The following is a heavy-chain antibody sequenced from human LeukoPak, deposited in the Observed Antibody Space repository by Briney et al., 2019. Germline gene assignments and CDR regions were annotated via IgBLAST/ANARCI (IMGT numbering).Heavy chain of an antibody. V-gene: IGHV1-46*01. CDR3: ARLSCRGGWCNGDDY. J-gene: IGHJ4*02. Sequence: ASVKISCKASGYTFINYYMQWVRQAPGQGLEWMGIINPSSGSTGYAQKSQGRVTMTRDTSTSTVYMELSSLRSEDTAVYYCARLSCRGGWCNGDDYWGQGTLVTVSS. D-gene: IGHD2-15*01. CDR2: INPSSGST. CDR1: GYTFINYY.